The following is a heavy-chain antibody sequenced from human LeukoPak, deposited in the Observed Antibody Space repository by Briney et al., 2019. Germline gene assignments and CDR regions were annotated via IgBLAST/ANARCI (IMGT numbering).Heavy chain of an antibody. CDR3: ARAEDSSGYYQGFDY. D-gene: IGHD3-22*01. Sequence: GGSLRLSCAASGFSFSNYGMGWVRQAPGKGLEWVSAITGSGGGTYFADSVKGRFTISRDNSKNTLYLQMNSLRAEDTAVYYCARAEDSSGYYQGFDYWGQGTLVTVSS. CDR2: ITGSGGGT. J-gene: IGHJ4*02. V-gene: IGHV3-23*01. CDR1: GFSFSNYG.